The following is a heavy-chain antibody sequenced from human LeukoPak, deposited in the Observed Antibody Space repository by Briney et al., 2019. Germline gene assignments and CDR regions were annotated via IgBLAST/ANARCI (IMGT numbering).Heavy chain of an antibody. CDR1: GYTFTSYG. CDR3: ARGPYYYGSGSYEYYFDY. D-gene: IGHD3-10*01. Sequence: ASVKVSCKASGYTFTSYGISWVRQAPGQGLEWMGWISAYNGNTNYAQKLQGRVTMTTDTPTSTAYMELRSLRSDDTAVYYCARGPYYYGSGSYEYYFDYWGQGTLVTVSS. CDR2: ISAYNGNT. V-gene: IGHV1-18*01. J-gene: IGHJ4*02.